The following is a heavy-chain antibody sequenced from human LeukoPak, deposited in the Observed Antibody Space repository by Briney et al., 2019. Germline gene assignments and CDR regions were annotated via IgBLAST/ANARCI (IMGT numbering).Heavy chain of an antibody. V-gene: IGHV3-30*03. J-gene: IGHJ6*03. CDR2: ISYDGSNK. CDR1: GFTFSSYG. Sequence: GGSLRLSCAASGFTFSSYGMHWVRQAPGKGLEWVAVISYDGSNKYYADSVKGRFTISRDNSKNTLYLQMNSLRAEDTAVYYCARDEYSSSTQGYYYYMDVWGKGTTVTISS. CDR3: ARDEYSSSTQGYYYYMDV. D-gene: IGHD6-6*01.